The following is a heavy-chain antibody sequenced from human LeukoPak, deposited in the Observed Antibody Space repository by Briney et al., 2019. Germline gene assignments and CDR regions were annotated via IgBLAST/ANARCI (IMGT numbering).Heavy chain of an antibody. D-gene: IGHD1-14*01. V-gene: IGHV4-4*03. CDR2: IHRSGSP. J-gene: IGHJ4*02. Sequence: SPETLSLTCTVSLDSTTSNFWSWVRQPPGKGLEWIGEIHRSGSPNYNPSLQSRVTISIDRSRNQIVLELSSVTAADTAVYYCAREILGGFNPGAYWGQGTLVTVSS. CDR3: AREILGGFNPGAY. CDR1: LDSTTSNF.